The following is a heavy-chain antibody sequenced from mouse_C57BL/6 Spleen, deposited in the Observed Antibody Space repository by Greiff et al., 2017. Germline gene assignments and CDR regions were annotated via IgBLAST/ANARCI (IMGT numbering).Heavy chain of an antibody. CDR1: GYTFTDYY. CDR3: ARSRIYYHGRGYFDV. D-gene: IGHD1-1*01. J-gene: IGHJ1*03. V-gene: IGHV1-26*01. CDR2: INPNNGGT. Sequence: EVQLQQSGPELVKPGASVKISCKASGYTFTDYYMNWVKQSHGKSLEWIGDINPNNGGTSYNQKFKGKATLTVDKSSSTAYMELRSLTSEDSAVYYCARSRIYYHGRGYFDVWGTGTTVTVSS.